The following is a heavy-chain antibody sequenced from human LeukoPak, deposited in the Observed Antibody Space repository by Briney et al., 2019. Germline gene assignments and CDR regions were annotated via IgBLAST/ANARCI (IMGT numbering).Heavy chain of an antibody. D-gene: IGHD2-2*03. CDR1: GFTFNDYA. Sequence: GGSLRLSCAASGFTFNDYAMFWVRQAPGKGLEWVSGISWNSGSIGYADSVKGRFTISRDNAKNSLYLQMNSLRAEDTALYYCARVDIVVVPAIFDYWGQGTLVTVSS. J-gene: IGHJ4*02. CDR3: ARVDIVVVPAIFDY. V-gene: IGHV3-9*01. CDR2: ISWNSGSI.